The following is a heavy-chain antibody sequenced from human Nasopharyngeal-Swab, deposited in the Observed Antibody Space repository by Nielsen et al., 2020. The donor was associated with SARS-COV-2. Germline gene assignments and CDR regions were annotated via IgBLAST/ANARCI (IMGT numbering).Heavy chain of an antibody. CDR2: ISWNSGSI. D-gene: IGHD6-19*01. CDR1: GFTFDDYA. CDR3: AKDGYSSGWYFDY. V-gene: IGHV3-9*01. Sequence: SLKISCAASGFTFDDYAMHWVRQAPGKGLEWVSGISWNSGSIGYADSVKGRFTISRDNAKNSLYLQMNSLRAEDTALYYCAKDGYSSGWYFDYWGRGTLVTVSS. J-gene: IGHJ4*02.